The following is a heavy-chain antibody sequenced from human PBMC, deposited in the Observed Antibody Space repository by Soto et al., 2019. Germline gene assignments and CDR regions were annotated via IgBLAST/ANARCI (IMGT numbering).Heavy chain of an antibody. V-gene: IGHV3-15*01. D-gene: IGHD2-15*01. CDR1: GFTFSNAW. Sequence: PGGSLRLSCAASGFTFSNAWMSWVRQAPGKGLEWVGRIKSKTDGGTTDYAAPVKGRFTISRDDSKNTLYLQMNSLKTEDTAVYYCTTDPTFVVVVAASDWSDPWGQGTPVTVSS. J-gene: IGHJ5*02. CDR2: IKSKTDGGTT. CDR3: TTDPTFVVVVAASDWSDP.